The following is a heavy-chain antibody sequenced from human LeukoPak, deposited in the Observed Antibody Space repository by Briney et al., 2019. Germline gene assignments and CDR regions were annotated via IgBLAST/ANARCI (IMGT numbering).Heavy chain of an antibody. CDR3: ASRMYGSSGRYFHH. D-gene: IGHD6-13*01. CDR2: IHYSGSA. J-gene: IGHJ1*01. Sequence: SDTLSLTCGVSGYSISSSNWWGWIRQPPGKGLEWIGYIHYSGSAYYNPSLESRVTMSVDTSNNQFSLKLNSVTAVDTAVYYCASRMYGSSGRYFHHWGQGTLVTVSS. V-gene: IGHV4-28*01. CDR1: GYSISSSNW.